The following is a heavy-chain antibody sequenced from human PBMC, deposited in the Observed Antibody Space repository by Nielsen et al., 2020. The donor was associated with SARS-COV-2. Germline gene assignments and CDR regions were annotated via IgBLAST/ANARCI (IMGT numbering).Heavy chain of an antibody. D-gene: IGHD3-22*01. J-gene: IGHJ6*02. V-gene: IGHV1-69*13. CDR3: APYYYDSSLSGGMDV. Sequence: SVKVSCKASGGTFSSYAISWVRQAPGQGLEWMGGIIPIFGTANYAQKFQGRVTITADESTSTAYMELSSLRSEDTAVYYCAPYYYDSSLSGGMDVWSQGTTVTVSS. CDR2: IIPIFGTA. CDR1: GGTFSSYA.